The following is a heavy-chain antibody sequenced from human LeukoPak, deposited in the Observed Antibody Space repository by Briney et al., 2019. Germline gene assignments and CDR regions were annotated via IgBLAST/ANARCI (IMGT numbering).Heavy chain of an antibody. CDR2: ISGSGGST. V-gene: IGHV3-23*01. CDR3: AKDSVAAARPRYFDY. CDR1: GFTFNSYA. D-gene: IGHD6-13*01. Sequence: PGGSLRLSCAASGFTFNSYAMSWVRQAPGKGLEWVSAISGSGGSTYYADSVKGRFTIPRDNSKNTLYLQMNSLRAEDTAVYYCAKDSVAAARPRYFDYWGQGTLVTVSS. J-gene: IGHJ4*02.